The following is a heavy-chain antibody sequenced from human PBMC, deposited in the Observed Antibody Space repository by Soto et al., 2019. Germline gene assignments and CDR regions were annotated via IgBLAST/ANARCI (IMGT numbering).Heavy chain of an antibody. V-gene: IGHV1-3*01. CDR1: GYTFTSYA. J-gene: IGHJ5*02. CDR3: ARGSGSYDILTGYPDWFDP. Sequence: GASVKVSCKASGYTFTSYAMHWVRQAPGQRLERMGWINAGNGNTKYSQKFQGRVTITRDTSASTAYMELSSLRSEDTAVYYCARGSGSYDILTGYPDWFDPWGQGTLVTSPQ. CDR2: INAGNGNT. D-gene: IGHD3-9*01.